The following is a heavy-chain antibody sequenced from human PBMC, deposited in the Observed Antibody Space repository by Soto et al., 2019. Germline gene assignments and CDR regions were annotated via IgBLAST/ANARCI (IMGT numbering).Heavy chain of an antibody. J-gene: IGHJ6*02. CDR1: GFTFSSYG. CDR3: ARYYYDSSATSMDV. D-gene: IGHD3-22*01. Sequence: GGSLRLSCAASGFTFSSYGMHWVRQAPGKGLEWVAVIWYDGSNKYYADSVKGRFTISRDNSKNTLYLQMNSLRAEDTAVYYCARYYYDSSATSMDVWGQGTTVTVSS. CDR2: IWYDGSNK. V-gene: IGHV3-33*01.